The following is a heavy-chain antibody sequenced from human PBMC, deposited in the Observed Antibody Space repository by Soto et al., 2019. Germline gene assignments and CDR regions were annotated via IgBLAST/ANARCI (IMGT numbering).Heavy chain of an antibody. V-gene: IGHV1-69*13. CDR2: IIPIFGTA. Sequence: ASVQVSFRASGGTFSSYAISWVRQAPGQGLEWMVGIIPIFGTANYAQKFQGRVTITADESTSTAYMELSGLRSEDTAVYYCVRSEFFKYYDFWSGYYNYGMDVWGQGTTVTVSS. CDR3: VRSEFFKYYDFWSGYYNYGMDV. CDR1: GGTFSSYA. J-gene: IGHJ6*02. D-gene: IGHD3-3*01.